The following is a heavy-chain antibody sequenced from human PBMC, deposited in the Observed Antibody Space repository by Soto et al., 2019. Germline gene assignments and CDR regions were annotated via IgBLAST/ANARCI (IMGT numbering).Heavy chain of an antibody. Sequence: GGSLRLSCAASGFTFSSYAMHWVRQAPGKGLEWVAVISYDGSNKYYADSVKGRFTISRDNSKNTLYLQMNSLRAEDTAVYYCARDPRPQWLRGYYYYGMDVWGQGTTVTVSS. J-gene: IGHJ6*02. V-gene: IGHV3-30-3*01. D-gene: IGHD3-22*01. CDR2: ISYDGSNK. CDR3: ARDPRPQWLRGYYYYGMDV. CDR1: GFTFSSYA.